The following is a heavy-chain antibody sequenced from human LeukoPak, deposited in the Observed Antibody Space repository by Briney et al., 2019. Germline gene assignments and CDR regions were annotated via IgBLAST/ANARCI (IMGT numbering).Heavy chain of an antibody. V-gene: IGHV4-34*01. J-gene: IGHJ5*02. D-gene: IGHD6-19*01. CDR2: IHYRGST. Sequence: SETLSLTCGVSDGSFSGHYWSWIRQPPGKGLEWIGQIHYRGSTSYNPSLKSRVTISVDTSKSQFSLKLISVTAADTAVYYCASVRGYSSGWYASGFDPWGQGTLVTVSS. CDR3: ASVRGYSSGWYASGFDP. CDR1: DGSFSGHY.